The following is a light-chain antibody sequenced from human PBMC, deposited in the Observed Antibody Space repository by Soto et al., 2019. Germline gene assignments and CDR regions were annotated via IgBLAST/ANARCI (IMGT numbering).Light chain of an antibody. CDR3: QQYARPPYP. Sequence: EIVLTQSPGTLSLSPGERATLSCRASQRISNSYLAWYQQKPGQAPRLLLYDASSRATGIPDRVSGSGSGTDFTLTISRLEREDFAVYYCQQYARPPYPFGQGTKVEIK. J-gene: IGKJ2*01. CDR1: QRISNSY. V-gene: IGKV3-20*01. CDR2: DAS.